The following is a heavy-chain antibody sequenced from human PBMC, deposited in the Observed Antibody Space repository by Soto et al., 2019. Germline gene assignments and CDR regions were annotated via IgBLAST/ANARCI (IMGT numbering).Heavy chain of an antibody. Sequence: QVQLVQSGAEVKKPGSSVTVSCKASGGTFGNSAISWVRQAPGQGLEWMGGIIPMFPTPDYAQKFQGRVTTTEDESTSTAYRESTSLRSEDTAVYYGARDKDRQQLGGNYYYGIDVWGQGTTVTVSS. D-gene: IGHD3-3*02. CDR1: GGTFGNSA. CDR3: ARDKDRQQLGGNYYYGIDV. J-gene: IGHJ6*02. CDR2: IIPMFPTP. V-gene: IGHV1-69*12.